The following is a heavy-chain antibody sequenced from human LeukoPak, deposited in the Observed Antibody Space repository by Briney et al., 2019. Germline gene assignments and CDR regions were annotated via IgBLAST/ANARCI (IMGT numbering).Heavy chain of an antibody. CDR2: INHSGST. J-gene: IGHJ3*02. CDR1: GGSFSGYY. V-gene: IGHV4-34*01. D-gene: IGHD6-19*01. Sequence: SETLSLACAVYGGSFSGYYWSWIRQPPGKGLEWIGEINHSGSTNYNPSLKSRVTISVDTSKNQFSLKLSSVTAADTAVYYCARGGGPQWLDYAFDIWGQGTMVTVSS. CDR3: ARGGGPQWLDYAFDI.